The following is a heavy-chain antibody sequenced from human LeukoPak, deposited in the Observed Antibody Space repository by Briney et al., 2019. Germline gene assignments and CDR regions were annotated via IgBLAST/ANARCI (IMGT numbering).Heavy chain of an antibody. J-gene: IGHJ4*02. CDR1: GGSISSDY. CDR3: ARGFWEYNFDY. CDR2: IYYSGST. D-gene: IGHD3-3*01. V-gene: IGHV4-59*01. Sequence: SETLSLTCTVSGGSISSDYWSWIRQPPGKGLEGIGYIYYSGSTNYNPSLKSRVTISVDTSKNQFSLKLSSVTGADTAVYYCARGFWEYNFDYWGQGTLVTVSS.